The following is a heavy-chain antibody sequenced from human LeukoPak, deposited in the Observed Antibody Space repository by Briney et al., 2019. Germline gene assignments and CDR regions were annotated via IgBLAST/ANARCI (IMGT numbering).Heavy chain of an antibody. CDR2: IYYRGST. Sequence: PSGTLSLTCKVSVGSISSYYWSWSRQPPGGGRWWVGSIYYRGSTYYNPSLKSRVTISVDTSKNQFSLKLSSVTAADTAVYYCARDRGSYCSSTSCYDVGFDPWGQGTLVTVSS. D-gene: IGHD2-2*01. J-gene: IGHJ5*02. CDR1: VGSISSYY. CDR3: ARDRGSYCSSTSCYDVGFDP. V-gene: IGHV4-59*12.